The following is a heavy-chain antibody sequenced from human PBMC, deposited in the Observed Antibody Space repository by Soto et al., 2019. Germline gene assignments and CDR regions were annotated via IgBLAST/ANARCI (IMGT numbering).Heavy chain of an antibody. V-gene: IGHV4-30-2*01. Sequence: SETLSLTCAVSGGSISSGGYSWSWIRQPPGKGLEWIGYFYHSGSTYYNPSLKSRVTISVDRSKNQFSLKLSSLTAADTAVYYCARRWGDYFDYWGQGTLVTVSS. D-gene: IGHD3-16*01. CDR2: FYHSGST. CDR3: ARRWGDYFDY. J-gene: IGHJ4*02. CDR1: GGSISSGGYS.